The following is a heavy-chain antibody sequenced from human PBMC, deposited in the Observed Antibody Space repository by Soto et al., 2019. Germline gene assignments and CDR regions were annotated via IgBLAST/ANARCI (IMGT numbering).Heavy chain of an antibody. J-gene: IGHJ3*01. D-gene: IGHD3-10*01. CDR3: ATSSGGGGAFDF. V-gene: IGHV3-48*03. Sequence: GGSLRLSCAASGFTFSRYEMNWVRQAPGKGLEWIAYIHSSATTIYYADSVKGRFTISRDNAKNSLCLQLNSLSAEDTAVYYCATSSGGGGAFDFWGQGTMVTVSS. CDR2: IHSSATTI. CDR1: GFTFSRYE.